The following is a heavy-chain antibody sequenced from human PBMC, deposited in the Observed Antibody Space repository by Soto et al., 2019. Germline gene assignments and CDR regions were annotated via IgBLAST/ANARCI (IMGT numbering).Heavy chain of an antibody. CDR3: ARGYSSSSAAFDY. CDR2: ISYDARNK. V-gene: IGHV3-30*04. D-gene: IGHD6-13*01. CDR1: GFTFSSYA. Sequence: QVQLVESGGGVVQPGRSLRLSCAASGFTFSSYAMHGVRQAPGKGLEWVAIISYDARNKYYADSVKGRFTISRDSSKNTLYLQMNSLRADDTAVYYCARGYSSSSAAFDYWGQGTLVTVSS. J-gene: IGHJ4*02.